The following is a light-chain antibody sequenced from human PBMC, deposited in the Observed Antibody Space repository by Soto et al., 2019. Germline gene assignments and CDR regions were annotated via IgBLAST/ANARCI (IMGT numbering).Light chain of an antibody. V-gene: IGKV3-11*01. CDR1: QSVSSN. J-gene: IGKJ4*01. CDR2: DAS. Sequence: EIVMTQSPATLSVSPGERATLSCRASQSVSSNLAWYQQKPGQAPRLLIYDASNRATGIPARFSGSGSGTDFTLTISSLEPEDFAVYFCQHRAGWPPALTFGGGTKVDIK. CDR3: QHRAGWPPALT.